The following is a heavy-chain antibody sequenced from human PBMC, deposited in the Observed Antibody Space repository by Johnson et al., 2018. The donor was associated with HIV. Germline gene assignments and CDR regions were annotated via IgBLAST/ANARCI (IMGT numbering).Heavy chain of an antibody. CDR3: ARDPAAAALRAFDI. D-gene: IGHD6-13*01. J-gene: IGHJ3*02. Sequence: VQLVESGGGLVQPGGSLRLSCAASGFTFSTSWMSCVRQAPGKGLGWVANINQDGVEKYYVDSVKGRFTISRDNSKNTLYLQMNSLRAEDTAVYYCARDPAAAALRAFDIWGQGTMVTVSS. V-gene: IGHV3-7*01. CDR2: INQDGVEK. CDR1: GFTFSTSW.